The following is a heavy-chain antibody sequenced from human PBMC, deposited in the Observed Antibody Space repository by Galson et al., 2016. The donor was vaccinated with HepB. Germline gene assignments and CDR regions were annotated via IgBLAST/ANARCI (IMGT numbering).Heavy chain of an antibody. CDR1: GFTFYNYA. J-gene: IGHJ4*02. CDR2: IGGNGSPT. D-gene: IGHD3-10*01. Sequence: SLRLSCAASGFTFYNYAMDWVRQAPGGGLEWVAAIGGNGSPTYYADSVRGRFSISRDNSRNTLYLQMNSLRAEDTALYSCSRGGGHGFFDYWGQGTQVTVSS. CDR3: SRGGGHGFFDY. V-gene: IGHV3-23*01.